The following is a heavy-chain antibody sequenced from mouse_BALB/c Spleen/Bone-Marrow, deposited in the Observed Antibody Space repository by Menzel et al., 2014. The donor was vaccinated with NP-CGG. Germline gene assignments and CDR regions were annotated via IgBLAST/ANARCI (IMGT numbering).Heavy chain of an antibody. CDR3: TREGESRFAY. CDR1: GYTFTSYY. Sequence: QVQLQQSGAELVKPRASVKLSCKASGYTFTSYYMYWVKQRPGQGLEWIGEINPSNGGTNFNEKFKSKATLTVDKSSSTAYMQLSSLTSEDSAVYYCTREGESRFAYWGQGTLVTVSA. V-gene: IGHV1S81*02. J-gene: IGHJ3*01. CDR2: INPSNGGT. D-gene: IGHD6-2*01.